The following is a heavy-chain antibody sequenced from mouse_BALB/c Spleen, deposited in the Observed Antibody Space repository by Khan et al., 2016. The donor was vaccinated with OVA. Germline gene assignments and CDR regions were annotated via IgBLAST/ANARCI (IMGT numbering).Heavy chain of an antibody. V-gene: IGHV5-17*02. Sequence: DVHLVESGGGLVQPGGSRKLSCAASGFTFSSFGMHWVRQAPEKGLEWVAYISSGSSTIYYADTVKGRFTISRDNPKNTLLLQMTSLRSEDTAMYYCVVITAWFAYWGQGTLVTVSA. J-gene: IGHJ3*01. CDR3: VVITAWFAY. CDR2: ISSGSSTI. CDR1: GFTFSSFG. D-gene: IGHD2-4*01.